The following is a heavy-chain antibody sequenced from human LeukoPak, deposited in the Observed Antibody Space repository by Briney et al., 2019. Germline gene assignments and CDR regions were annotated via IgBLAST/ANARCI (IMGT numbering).Heavy chain of an antibody. V-gene: IGHV1-2*02. CDR1: GYTFTSYG. J-gene: IGHJ2*01. Sequence: ASVKVSCKASGYTFTSYGISWVRQAPGQGLEWMGWINPNSGGTNYAQKFQGRVTMTRDTSISTAYMELSRLRSDDTAVYYCARDFTGESGWGSFWYFDLWGRGTLVTVSS. CDR3: ARDFTGESGWGSFWYFDL. D-gene: IGHD3-10*01. CDR2: INPNSGGT.